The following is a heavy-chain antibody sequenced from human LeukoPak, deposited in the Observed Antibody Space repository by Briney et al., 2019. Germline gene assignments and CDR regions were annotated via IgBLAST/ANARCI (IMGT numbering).Heavy chain of an antibody. CDR2: FDPEDGET. D-gene: IGHD4-17*01. CDR1: GYTLTELS. Sequence: ASVKVSCKVSGYTLTELSMHWVRQAPGKGLEWMGGFDPEDGETIYAQKFQGRVTMTEDTSTDTAYMELSSLRSEDTAVYYCATEHATVRGNWNFDYWGQGTLVTVSS. V-gene: IGHV1-24*01. CDR3: ATEHATVRGNWNFDY. J-gene: IGHJ4*02.